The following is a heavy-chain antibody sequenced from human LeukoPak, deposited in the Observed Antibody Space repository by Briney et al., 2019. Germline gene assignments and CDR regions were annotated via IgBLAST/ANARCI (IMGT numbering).Heavy chain of an antibody. CDR1: GFTFRNYD. V-gene: IGHV3-49*03. CDR3: ARGSYQFEH. J-gene: IGHJ1*01. CDR2: IRAKGDGGTT. D-gene: IGHD3-16*02. Sequence: QPGRSLRLSCTASGFTFRNYDMSWFRQAPGKGLEWIGSIRAKGDGGTTQYAASVKGRFIISRDDSKSIAYLQMDSLETEDTAVYYCARGSYQFEHWGQGTLVTVSS.